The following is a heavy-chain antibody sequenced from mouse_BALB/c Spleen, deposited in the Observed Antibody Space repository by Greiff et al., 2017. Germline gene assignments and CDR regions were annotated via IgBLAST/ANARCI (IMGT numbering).Heavy chain of an antibody. D-gene: IGHD2-14*01. V-gene: IGHV5-17*02. CDR3: AREVRREDYAMDY. CDR2: ISSGSSTI. Sequence: EVQVVESGGGLVKPGGSLKLSCAASGFTFSSFGMHWVRQAPEKGLEWVAYISSGSSTIYYADTVKGRFTISRDNPKNTLFLQMTSLRSEDTAMYYCAREVRREDYAMDYWGQGTSVTVSS. J-gene: IGHJ4*01. CDR1: GFTFSSFG.